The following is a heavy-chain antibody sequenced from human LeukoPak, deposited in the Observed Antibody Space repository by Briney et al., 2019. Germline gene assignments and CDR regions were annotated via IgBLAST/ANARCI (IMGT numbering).Heavy chain of an antibody. CDR2: ISSSSSYI. D-gene: IGHD5-24*01. V-gene: IGHV3-21*01. CDR1: GFTFSSYS. CDR3: ARDLIQEMATMS. J-gene: IGHJ4*02. Sequence: PGGSLRLSCAASGFTFSSYSMNWVRQAPGKGLEWVSSISSSSSYIYYADSVKGRFTISRDNAKNSLYLQMNSLRAEDTAVYYCARDLIQEMATMSWGQGTLVTVSS.